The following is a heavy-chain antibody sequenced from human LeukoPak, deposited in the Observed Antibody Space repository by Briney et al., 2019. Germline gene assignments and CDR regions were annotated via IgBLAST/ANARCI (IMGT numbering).Heavy chain of an antibody. CDR1: GFTFSSYA. Sequence: GGSLRLSCAASGFTFSSYAMSWVRQAPGKGLEWVSSISSSSSYIYYADSVKGRFTISRDNAKNSLYLQMNSLRAEDTAVYYCARYDSSSIDPWGQGTLVTVSS. D-gene: IGHD6-13*01. J-gene: IGHJ5*02. V-gene: IGHV3-21*01. CDR3: ARYDSSSIDP. CDR2: ISSSSSYI.